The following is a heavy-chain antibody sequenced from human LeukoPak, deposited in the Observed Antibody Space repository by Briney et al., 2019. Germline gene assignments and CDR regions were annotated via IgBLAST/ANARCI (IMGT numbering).Heavy chain of an antibody. Sequence: GRSLRLSCAASGFTFDDYAMHWVRQAPGKGLEWVSGISWNSGSIGYADSVKGRFTISRDNAKNSLYLQMNSLRAEDTGLYYCAKGAWPRSRGYFDYWGQGTLVTVSS. J-gene: IGHJ4*02. CDR1: GFTFDDYA. CDR2: ISWNSGSI. V-gene: IGHV3-9*01. D-gene: IGHD6-19*01. CDR3: AKGAWPRSRGYFDY.